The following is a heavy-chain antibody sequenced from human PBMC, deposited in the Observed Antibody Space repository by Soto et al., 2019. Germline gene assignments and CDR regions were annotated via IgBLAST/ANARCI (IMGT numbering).Heavy chain of an antibody. J-gene: IGHJ4*02. V-gene: IGHV4-59*01. CDR2: ISSSGNT. D-gene: IGHD3-22*01. Sequence: PSETLSLTCTVSDGSISNFYGSWIRQPPGKGLEWIGYISSSGNTNYNPSLKSRVSISVDTSKNQFSLNLTSVTAADTAVYYCARAPMVLTRSYFDSWGQGTPVTVSS. CDR1: DGSISNFY. CDR3: ARAPMVLTRSYFDS.